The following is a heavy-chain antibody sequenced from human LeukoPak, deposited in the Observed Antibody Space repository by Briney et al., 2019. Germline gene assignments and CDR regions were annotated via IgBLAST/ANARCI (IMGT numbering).Heavy chain of an antibody. Sequence: SETLSLTCTVSGGPISRDYWSWIRQPPGKGLEWIGYIYYTGSTNYNPSLKSRVTISVDTSKNQFSLKLSSVTAADTAVYYCARETGYYYGSGRPFDYWGQGTLVTVSS. D-gene: IGHD3-10*01. CDR2: IYYTGST. CDR1: GGPISRDY. V-gene: IGHV4-59*12. J-gene: IGHJ4*02. CDR3: ARETGYYYGSGRPFDY.